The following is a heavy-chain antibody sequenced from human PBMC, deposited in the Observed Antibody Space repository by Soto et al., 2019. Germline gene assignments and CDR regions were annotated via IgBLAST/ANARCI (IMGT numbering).Heavy chain of an antibody. CDR3: ARQGYSSGWYIDYYYYYGMDV. J-gene: IGHJ6*02. D-gene: IGHD6-19*01. CDR1: GYSFTSYW. V-gene: IGHV5-51*01. CDR2: IYPGDSDT. Sequence: GESLKISCKGSGYSFTSYWIGWVRQMPGKGLEWMGIIYPGDSDTRYSPSFQGQVTISADKSISTAYLQWSSLKASDTAMYYCARQGYSSGWYIDYYYYYGMDVWGQGTTVTV.